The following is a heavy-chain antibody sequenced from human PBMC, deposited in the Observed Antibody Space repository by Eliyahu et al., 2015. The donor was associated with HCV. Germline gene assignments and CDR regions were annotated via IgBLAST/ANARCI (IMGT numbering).Heavy chain of an antibody. CDR2: XSSSGSTX. D-gene: IGHD3-16*01. J-gene: IGHJ4*02. CDR3: ARDPLGGHFDY. CDR1: GFTFSDYY. V-gene: IGHV3-11*01. Sequence: GFTFSDYYVSWIRQXPGKGLXWVSXXSSSGSTXYYADSVKGRFTISRDNAKNSLYXQMNSLRAEDTAVYYCARDPLGGHFDYWGQGTLVTVSS.